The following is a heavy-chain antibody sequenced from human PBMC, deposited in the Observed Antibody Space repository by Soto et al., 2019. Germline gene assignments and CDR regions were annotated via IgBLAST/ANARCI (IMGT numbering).Heavy chain of an antibody. J-gene: IGHJ6*02. D-gene: IGHD3-16*01. CDR3: ASYLGGGGYYYGMDV. V-gene: IGHV5-51*01. CDR1: GYSFTSYW. CDR2: IYPGDSDT. Sequence: LGESLKISCKGSGYSFTSYWIGWVRQMPGKGLEWMGIIYPGDSDTRYSPSFQGQVTISADKSISTAYLQWSSLKASDTAMYYCASYLGGGGYYYGMDVWGQGTTVTVSS.